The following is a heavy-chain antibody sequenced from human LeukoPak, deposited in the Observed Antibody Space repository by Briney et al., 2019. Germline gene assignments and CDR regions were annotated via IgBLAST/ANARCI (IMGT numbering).Heavy chain of an antibody. V-gene: IGHV4-59*08. D-gene: IGHD1-1*01. J-gene: IGHJ4*02. CDR3: SARGVPSTNFDY. CDR2: IYYSGST. CDR1: GGSISSYY. Sequence: SETLSLTCTVSGGSISSYYWSWIRQPPGKGLEWIGYIYYSGSTNYNPSLKSRVTISVDTSKNQFSLKLSSVTAADTAVYYCSARGVPSTNFDYWGQGTLVTVSS.